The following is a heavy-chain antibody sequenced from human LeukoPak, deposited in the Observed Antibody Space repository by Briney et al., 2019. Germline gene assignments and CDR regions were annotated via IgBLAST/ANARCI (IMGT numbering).Heavy chain of an antibody. D-gene: IGHD6-19*01. CDR3: AKKFDSSGLAGAFDI. CDR1: GFSFSNYG. J-gene: IGHJ3*02. CDR2: ISYDGSNK. V-gene: IGHV3-30*18. Sequence: PGRSLRLSCAASGFSFSNYGMHWVRQAPGKGLEWGAVISYDGSNKYYADSVKGRFTISRDNSKNTLYLQMNSLRTEYTAVYYCAKKFDSSGLAGAFDIWGQGTMVTVSS.